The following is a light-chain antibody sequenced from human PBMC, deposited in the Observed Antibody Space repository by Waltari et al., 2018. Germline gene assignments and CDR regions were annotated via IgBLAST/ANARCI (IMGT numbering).Light chain of an antibody. V-gene: IGLV1-44*01. J-gene: IGLJ3*02. CDR1: SSNIGSNT. CDR3: AAWDDSLRGV. Sequence: QSVLTQPPSASGTPGQRVTISCSGSSSNIGSNTVNWYQQLPGTAPKLLIYSNNPRPSGVPDLFSGSKSATSASLAISGLQSEDEADYYCAAWDDSLRGVFGGGTKLTVL. CDR2: SNN.